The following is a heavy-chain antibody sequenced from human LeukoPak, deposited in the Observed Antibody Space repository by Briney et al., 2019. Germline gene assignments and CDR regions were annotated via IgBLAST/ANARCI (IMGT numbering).Heavy chain of an antibody. Sequence: KPSETLSLTCTVSGGSTSSGGYYYSWIRQHPGKGLEWIGYIYYNGISDYNPSLKSRVTISVDTSKNQFSLKLSSVTAADTAVYYCATLYYDILSGYDGLGYWGQGTLVTVSS. D-gene: IGHD3-9*01. CDR3: ATLYYDILSGYDGLGY. V-gene: IGHV4-31*03. CDR2: IYYNGIS. CDR1: GGSTSSGGYY. J-gene: IGHJ4*02.